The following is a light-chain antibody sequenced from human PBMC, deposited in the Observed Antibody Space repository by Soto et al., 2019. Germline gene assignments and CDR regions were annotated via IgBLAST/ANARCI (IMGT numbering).Light chain of an antibody. CDR1: SSDVGSYNL. V-gene: IGLV2-23*01. Sequence: QSVLTQPASVSGSPGQSITISCTGNSSDVGSYNLVSWYQQHPGKAPKLMIYEGSKRPSGVSNRFSGSKSGNTASLTISGLQAEDEADYYCYSYAGSSTYVVFGGGTKLTVL. CDR2: EGS. J-gene: IGLJ2*01. CDR3: YSYAGSSTYVV.